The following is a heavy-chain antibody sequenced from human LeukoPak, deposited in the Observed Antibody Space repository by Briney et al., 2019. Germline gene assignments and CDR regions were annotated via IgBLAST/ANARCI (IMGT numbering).Heavy chain of an antibody. CDR2: IIPIFGTA. V-gene: IGHV1-69*13. D-gene: IGHD6-13*01. Sequence: ASVTVSCTASGYTFTDYYMQWVRQAPGQGLEWMGGIIPIFGTANYAQKFQGRVTITADESTSTAYMELSSLRSEDTAVYYCARDLSQQNWFDPWGQGTLVTVSS. CDR1: GYTFTDYY. J-gene: IGHJ5*02. CDR3: ARDLSQQNWFDP.